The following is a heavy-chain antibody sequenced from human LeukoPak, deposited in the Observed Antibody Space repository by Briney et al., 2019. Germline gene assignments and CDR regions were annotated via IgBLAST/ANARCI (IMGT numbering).Heavy chain of an antibody. CDR1: GFTFSSYA. Sequence: GSLRLSCAASGFTFSSYAMSWVRQPPGKGLEWIGEINHSGSTNYNPSLKSRVTISVDTSKNQFSLKLSSVTAADTAVYYCARGRRFYYGSGSSIFRNWFDPWGQGTLVTVSS. CDR3: ARGRRFYYGSGSSIFRNWFDP. D-gene: IGHD3-10*01. CDR2: INHSGST. V-gene: IGHV4-34*01. J-gene: IGHJ5*02.